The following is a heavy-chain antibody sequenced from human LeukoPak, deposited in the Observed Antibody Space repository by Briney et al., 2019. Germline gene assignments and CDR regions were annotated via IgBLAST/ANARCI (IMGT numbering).Heavy chain of an antibody. J-gene: IGHJ5*02. D-gene: IGHD3-10*01. CDR2: IYYSGRT. V-gene: IGHV4-39*01. Sequence: SETLSLTCTVSAGSISSSNYYWGWIRQPPGKGLERIGSIYYSGRTYYNPSLKSRVTISVDTSKKQFSLKLSSVTAADTAVYYCARGRPDGSGSYYKFDPWGQGTLVTVSS. CDR3: ARGRPDGSGSYYKFDP. CDR1: AGSISSSNYY.